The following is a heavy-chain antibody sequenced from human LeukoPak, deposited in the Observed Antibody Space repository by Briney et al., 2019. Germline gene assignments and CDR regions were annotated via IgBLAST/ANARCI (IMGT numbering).Heavy chain of an antibody. CDR1: XXSISSGGYC. CDR2: IYYSGST. CDR3: ARAAGVPAAADY. J-gene: IGHJ4*02. V-gene: IGHV4-31*03. D-gene: IGHD2-2*01. Sequence: PSXTXXLTCXVSXXSISSGGYCWGWLRQHPGKGLEWIGYIYYSGSTYYNPSLKSRVTISVDTSKNQFSLKLSSVTAADTAVYYCARAAGVPAAADYWGQGTLVTVSS.